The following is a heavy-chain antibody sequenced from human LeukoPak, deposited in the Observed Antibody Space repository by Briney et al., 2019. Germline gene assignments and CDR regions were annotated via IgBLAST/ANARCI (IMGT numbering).Heavy chain of an antibody. CDR3: AKGLNYGDYDN. V-gene: IGHV3-23*01. J-gene: IGHJ4*02. D-gene: IGHD4-17*01. CDR2: ISGSGGGT. Sequence: GGSLRLSCAASGFTFSTYGMSWVRQAPGKGLEWVSAISGSGGGTYYADSVKGRFTISRDNSKNTLYLQMNSLRAEDTAVYYCAKGLNYGDYDNWGQGTLVTVSS. CDR1: GFTFSTYG.